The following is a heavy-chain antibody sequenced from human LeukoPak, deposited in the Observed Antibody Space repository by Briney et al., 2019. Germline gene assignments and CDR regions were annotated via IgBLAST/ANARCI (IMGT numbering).Heavy chain of an antibody. V-gene: IGHV1-2*02. CDR3: ASGGHCSSTSCYSDY. CDR1: GYTFTGYS. Sequence: ASVKVSCKASGYTFTGYSMHWVRQAPGQGLEWMGWINPNSGGTKYTQKFQGRVTMTRDTSISTAYMELSRLRSDDTAVYYCASGGHCSSTSCYSDYWGQGTLVTVSS. CDR2: INPNSGGT. J-gene: IGHJ4*02. D-gene: IGHD2-2*01.